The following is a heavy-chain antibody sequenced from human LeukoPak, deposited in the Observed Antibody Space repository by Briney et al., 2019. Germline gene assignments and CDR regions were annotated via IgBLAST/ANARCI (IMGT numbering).Heavy chain of an antibody. V-gene: IGHV3-7*01. CDR1: GFTFGTFW. D-gene: IGHD5-18*01. CDR3: ARPHAIYSYGPDY. Sequence: GGSLRLSCEASGFTFGTFWMSWVRRAPGKGLEWVANIKQDGSEKYYVDSVKGRFTISRDNAKNSLYLQMNSLRAEDTAVYYCARPHAIYSYGPDYWGQGTLVTVSS. CDR2: IKQDGSEK. J-gene: IGHJ4*02.